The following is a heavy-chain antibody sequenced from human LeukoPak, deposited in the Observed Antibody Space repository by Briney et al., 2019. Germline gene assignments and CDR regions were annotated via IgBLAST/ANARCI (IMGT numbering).Heavy chain of an antibody. CDR1: GFTFSSYW. CDR2: IKQDGSEK. CDR3: ARDLEGGFGEYNWFDP. J-gene: IGHJ5*02. Sequence: GGSLRLSCAASGFTFSSYWMSWVRQAPGKGLEWVANIKQDGSEKYYVDSVKGRFTISRDNAKNSLYLQMNSLRAEDTAVYYCARDLEGGFGEYNWFDPWGQGTLVTVSS. D-gene: IGHD3-10*01. V-gene: IGHV3-7*01.